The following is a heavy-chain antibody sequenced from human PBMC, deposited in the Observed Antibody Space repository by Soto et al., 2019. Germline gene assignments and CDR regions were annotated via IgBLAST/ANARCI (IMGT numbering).Heavy chain of an antibody. CDR1: GFTFSSYS. CDR3: ARAGSGGYYSDY. J-gene: IGHJ4*02. Sequence: PGGSLRLSCAASGFTFSSYSMNWVRQAPGKGLEWVSSISSSSSYIYYADSVNGRFTISRDNAKNSLYLQMNSLRAEDTAVYYCARAGSGGYYSDYWGEGTLATVSS. D-gene: IGHD6-19*01. V-gene: IGHV3-21*01. CDR2: ISSSSSYI.